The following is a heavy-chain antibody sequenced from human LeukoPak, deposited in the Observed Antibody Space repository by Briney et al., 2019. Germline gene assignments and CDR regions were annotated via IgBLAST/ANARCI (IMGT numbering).Heavy chain of an antibody. J-gene: IGHJ5*02. CDR2: ITSDGSST. D-gene: IGHD6-13*01. CDR3: AKDRIIAAASINWFDP. V-gene: IGHV3-74*03. CDR1: GFTFSSYW. Sequence: GGSLRLSCAASGFTFSSYWMHWVRQAPGKGLVWVARITSDGSSTTYAESVKGRFTISRDNAKNTLYLQMNSLRAEDTAVYYCAKDRIIAAASINWFDPWGQGTLVTVSS.